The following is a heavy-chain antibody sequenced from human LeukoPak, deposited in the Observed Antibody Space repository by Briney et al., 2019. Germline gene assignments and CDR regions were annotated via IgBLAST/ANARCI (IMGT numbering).Heavy chain of an antibody. CDR3: ARGIACSGWYYWFDP. D-gene: IGHD6-19*01. CDR2: IYYSGST. CDR1: GGSISSYY. J-gene: IGHJ5*02. V-gene: IGHV4-59*01. Sequence: SETLSLTCTVSGGSISSYYWSWIRQPPGKGLEWIGYIYYSGSTNYNPSLKSRVTISVDTSKNQFSLKLSSVTAADTAVYYCARGIACSGWYYWFDPWGQGTLVTVSS.